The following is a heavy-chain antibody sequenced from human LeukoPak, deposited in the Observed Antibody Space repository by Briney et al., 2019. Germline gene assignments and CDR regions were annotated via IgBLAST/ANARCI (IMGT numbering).Heavy chain of an antibody. CDR1: GGTFSSYA. Sequence: ASVKVSCKASGGTFSSYAISWVRQAPGQGLEWMGRIIPILGIANYAQKFQGRVTITADKSTSTAYMEQSSLRSEDTAVYYCARDRWDYDSSGHDYWGQGTLVTVSS. D-gene: IGHD3-22*01. J-gene: IGHJ4*02. V-gene: IGHV1-69*04. CDR2: IIPILGIA. CDR3: ARDRWDYDSSGHDY.